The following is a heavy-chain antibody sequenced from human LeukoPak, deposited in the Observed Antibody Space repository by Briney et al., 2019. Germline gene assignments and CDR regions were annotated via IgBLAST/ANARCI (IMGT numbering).Heavy chain of an antibody. CDR3: ARDQGSSGGWLDY. Sequence: SVKVSCKASGGTFSSYAISWVRQAPGQVLEWMGRIIPIFGIANYAQKFQGRVTITADKSTSTAYMELSSLRSEDTAVYYCARDQGSSGGWLDYWGQGTLVTVSS. CDR1: GGTFSSYA. D-gene: IGHD6-19*01. J-gene: IGHJ4*02. V-gene: IGHV1-69*04. CDR2: IIPIFGIA.